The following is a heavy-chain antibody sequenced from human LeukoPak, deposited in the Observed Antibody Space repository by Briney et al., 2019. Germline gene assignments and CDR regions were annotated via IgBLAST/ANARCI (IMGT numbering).Heavy chain of an antibody. CDR3: ARDDCSSISCYHNWFDP. V-gene: IGHV3-7*01. Sequence: GGSLLLSCAASGFTFSSYWMRWGRRAPGKGLEGVANIKQDGSEKYYVDSVKGRFTISRDNAKNSLYLQMNSLRAEDTAVYYCARDDCSSISCYHNWFDPWGQGTPVTVSS. J-gene: IGHJ5*02. CDR1: GFTFSSYW. D-gene: IGHD2-2*01. CDR2: IKQDGSEK.